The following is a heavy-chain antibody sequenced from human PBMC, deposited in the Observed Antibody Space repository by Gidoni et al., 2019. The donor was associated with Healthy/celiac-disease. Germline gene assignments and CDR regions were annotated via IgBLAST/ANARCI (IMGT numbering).Heavy chain of an antibody. CDR1: GFTFRSYG. J-gene: IGHJ5*02. CDR2: IWYDGSNK. D-gene: IGHD3-22*01. CDR3: ARVAEMVMVMGWFDP. V-gene: IGHV3-33*01. Sequence: QVQLVESGGGVVQPGRSLRLSCAASGFTFRSYGMNWVRQAPGKGLEWVAVIWYDGSNKYYADSVKGRFTISRDNSKNTLYLQMNSLRAEDTAVYYCARVAEMVMVMGWFDPWGQGTLVTVSS.